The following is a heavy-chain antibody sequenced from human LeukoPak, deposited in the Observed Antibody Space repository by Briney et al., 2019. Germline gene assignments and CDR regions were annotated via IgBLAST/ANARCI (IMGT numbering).Heavy chain of an antibody. CDR1: GYTFTGYY. J-gene: IGHJ4*02. CDR2: INPNSGGT. V-gene: IGHV1-2*02. CDR3: ARKQVSTSNFDY. D-gene: IGHD5/OR15-5a*01. Sequence: ASVEVSCKASGYTFTGYYIHWVRQAPGQGLEWMGWINPNSGGTNYAQKFQGRVTMTRDTSISTAYMELSRLRSDDTAVYYCARKQVSTSNFDYWGQGTLVIVSS.